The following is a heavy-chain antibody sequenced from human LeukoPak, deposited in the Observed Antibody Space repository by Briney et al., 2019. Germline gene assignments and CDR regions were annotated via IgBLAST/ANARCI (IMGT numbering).Heavy chain of an antibody. J-gene: IGHJ4*02. CDR2: SSAYNGNT. CDR1: GYTFTRYG. V-gene: IGHV1-18*01. Sequence: GASVKFSCKASGYTFTRYGISWVRQAPGQGLEWMGWSSAYNGNTNYAKKFQGRVAMATDTSTSTAYMELRSLRSEDTAVYYWARDGWNNGCTPFDYWGQGTLVTVSS. D-gene: IGHD1/OR15-1a*01. CDR3: ARDGWNNGCTPFDY.